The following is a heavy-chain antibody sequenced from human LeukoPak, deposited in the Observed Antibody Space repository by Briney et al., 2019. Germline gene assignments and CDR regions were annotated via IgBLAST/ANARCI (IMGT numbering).Heavy chain of an antibody. CDR1: GYSISSGYY. CDR2: SDHRGSA. J-gene: IGHJ4*02. Sequence: SETLSLTCDVSGYSISSGYYWGWIRQSPGRGLEWIGSSDHRGSAFHNPSFKSRLTISVDTSKNQFSLTLTSVTATDTAVYYCARGGRVMVGASYFDHWGQGMLVIVSS. CDR3: ARGGRVMVGASYFDH. V-gene: IGHV4-38-2*01. D-gene: IGHD2-15*01.